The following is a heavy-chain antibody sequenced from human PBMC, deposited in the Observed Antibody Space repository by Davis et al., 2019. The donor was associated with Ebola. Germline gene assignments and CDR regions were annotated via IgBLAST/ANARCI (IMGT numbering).Heavy chain of an antibody. Sequence: SETLSLTCTVPGGSISSSSYYWGWIRQPPGKGLEWIGSIYYSGSTYYNPSLKSRVTISVDTSKNQFSLKLSSVTAADTAVYYCARHRGGFRGPYYYYGMDVWGQGTTVTVSS. D-gene: IGHD3-10*01. CDR1: GGSISSSSYY. V-gene: IGHV4-39*01. CDR3: ARHRGGFRGPYYYYGMDV. J-gene: IGHJ6*02. CDR2: IYYSGST.